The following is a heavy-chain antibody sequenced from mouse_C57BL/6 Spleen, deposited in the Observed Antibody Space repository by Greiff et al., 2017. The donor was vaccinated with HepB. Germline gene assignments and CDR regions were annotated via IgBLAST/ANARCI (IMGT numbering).Heavy chain of an antibody. J-gene: IGHJ1*03. V-gene: IGHV1-4*01. CDR2: INPSSGYT. CDR1: GYTFTSYT. CDR3: ARFGDYDGYFDV. D-gene: IGHD2-4*01. Sequence: VMLVESGAELARPGASVKMSCKASGYTFTSYTMHWVKQRPGQGLEWIGYINPSSGYTKYNQKFKDKATLTADKSSSTAYMQLSSLTSEDSAVYYCARFGDYDGYFDVWGTGTTVTVSS.